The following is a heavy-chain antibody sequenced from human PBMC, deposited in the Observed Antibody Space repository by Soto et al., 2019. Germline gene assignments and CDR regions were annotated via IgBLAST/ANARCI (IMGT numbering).Heavy chain of an antibody. CDR1: GYTFTGYY. CDR3: ARDDSSGWYVDY. Sequence: ASVKASCKASGYTFTGYYMLWVRQAPGQGLEWMGWINAYSGNTNYAQKLQGRVTMTTDTSTSTAYMELRSLRSDDTAGYYCARDDSSGWYVDYWGQGTLVTVS. D-gene: IGHD6-19*01. V-gene: IGHV1-18*04. J-gene: IGHJ4*02. CDR2: INAYSGNT.